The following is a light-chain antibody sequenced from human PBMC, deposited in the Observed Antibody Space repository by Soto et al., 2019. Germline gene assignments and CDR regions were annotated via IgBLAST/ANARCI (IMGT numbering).Light chain of an antibody. CDR3: TSYTSSSTPV. Sequence: QSALTQPASVSGSPGQAITISCTGTSSDVGGYNYVSWYQQHPGKAPKLMIYEVSNRPSGASDRFSGSKSGNTASLTISGLQAEDEADYYCTSYTSSSTPVFGTGTKLTVL. J-gene: IGLJ1*01. CDR1: SSDVGGYNY. V-gene: IGLV2-14*01. CDR2: EVS.